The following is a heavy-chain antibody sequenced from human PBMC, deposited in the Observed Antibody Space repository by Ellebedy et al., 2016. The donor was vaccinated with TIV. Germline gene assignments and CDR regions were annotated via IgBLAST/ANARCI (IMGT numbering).Heavy chain of an antibody. D-gene: IGHD5-12*01. CDR1: GFTFSNAW. CDR3: AKEANY. V-gene: IGHV3-74*01. J-gene: IGHJ4*02. CDR2: INSDGSST. Sequence: PGGSLRLSCTASGFTFSNAWMSWVRQAPGKGLVWVSRINSDGSSTSYADSVKGRFTISRDNAKNTLYLQMNSLRAEDTAVYYCAKEANYWGQGTLVTVSS.